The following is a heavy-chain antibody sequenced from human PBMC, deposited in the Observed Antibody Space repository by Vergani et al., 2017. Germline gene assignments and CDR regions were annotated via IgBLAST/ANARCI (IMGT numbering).Heavy chain of an antibody. D-gene: IGHD1-26*01. J-gene: IGHJ6*03. V-gene: IGHV3-74*01. CDR1: GFTFSNYW. Sequence: VQLVESGGGLVQPGGSLRLSCTASGFTFSNYWMQWVRQAPGKGLMWVSRINSDGDRTSYADSVKGRFTISRDNAKNTLYLQMDSLRAEDTAVYYCARDGWELLDYFYYMDVWRKGRTVVVSS. CDR2: INSDGDRT. CDR3: ARDGWELLDYFYYMDV.